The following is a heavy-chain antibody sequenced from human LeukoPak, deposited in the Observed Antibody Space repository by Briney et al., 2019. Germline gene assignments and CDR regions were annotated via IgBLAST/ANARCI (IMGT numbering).Heavy chain of an antibody. V-gene: IGHV1-18*04. J-gene: IGHJ4*02. D-gene: IGHD4-23*01. CDR3: ATSHMNSPRTLAFDF. CDR1: GYTFTNYG. Sequence: ASVKVSCKASGYTFTNYGITWVRQAPGQGLEWMGWISSYNDKTNYVQKFQGRVSMTTDTSTSTAYMELRSLRSDDTAVYYCATSHMNSPRTLAFDFWGQGTLVTVSS. CDR2: ISSYNDKT.